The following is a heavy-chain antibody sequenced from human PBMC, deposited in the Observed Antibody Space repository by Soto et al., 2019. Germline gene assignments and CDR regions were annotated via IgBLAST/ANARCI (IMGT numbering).Heavy chain of an antibody. Sequence: ASVKVSCKASGYTFTSYGISWVRQAPGQGLEWMGWISAYNGNTNYAQKLQGRVTMTTDTSTSTAYMELRSLRSDDTAVYYCARAPRFLELLLYFHYFDYWGQGTLVTVSS. J-gene: IGHJ4*02. D-gene: IGHD3-3*01. CDR1: GYTFTSYG. CDR2: ISAYNGNT. V-gene: IGHV1-18*04. CDR3: ARAPRFLELLLYFHYFDY.